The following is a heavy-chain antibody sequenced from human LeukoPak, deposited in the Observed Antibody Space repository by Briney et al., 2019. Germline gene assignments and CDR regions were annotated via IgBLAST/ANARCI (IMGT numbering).Heavy chain of an antibody. J-gene: IGHJ5*02. CDR2: INPNSGGT. CDR3: ARGPSTVRRGEWFDP. D-gene: IGHD4-17*01. Sequence: ASVKVSCKASGYTFTGYYMHWVRQAPGQGLEWMGWINPNSGGTNYAQKFQGRVTMTRDTSISTAYMELSRLRSGDTAVYYCARGPSTVRRGEWFDPWGQGTLVTVSS. CDR1: GYTFTGYY. V-gene: IGHV1-2*02.